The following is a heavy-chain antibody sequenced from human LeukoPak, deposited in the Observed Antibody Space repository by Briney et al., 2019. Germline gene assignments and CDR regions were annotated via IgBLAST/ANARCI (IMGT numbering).Heavy chain of an antibody. V-gene: IGHV1-2*02. CDR2: INPNSGGT. CDR3: ARIEGYGDYYFDY. Sequence: ASVKVSCKASGYTFTGYYMHWVRQAPGQGLEWMGWINPNSGGTNYAQKFQGRVTMTRDTSISTAYMELSRLRSDDTAAYYCARIEGYGDYYFDYWGQGTLVTVSS. D-gene: IGHD4-17*01. J-gene: IGHJ4*02. CDR1: GYTFTGYY.